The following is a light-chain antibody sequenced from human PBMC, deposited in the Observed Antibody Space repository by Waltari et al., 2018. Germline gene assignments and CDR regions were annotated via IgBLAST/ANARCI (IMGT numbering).Light chain of an antibody. CDR2: GAS. V-gene: IGKV3-20*01. J-gene: IGKJ1*01. Sequence: EIVLTQSPGTLSLSLGERATVPCRASQSVSRALAWYQQKPGQDPRPLIYGASTRATGIPDRFSGSGSGTDFSLTISRLEPDDFAVYFCQHYLRLPVTFGQGTTVEI. CDR1: QSVSRA. CDR3: QHYLRLPVT.